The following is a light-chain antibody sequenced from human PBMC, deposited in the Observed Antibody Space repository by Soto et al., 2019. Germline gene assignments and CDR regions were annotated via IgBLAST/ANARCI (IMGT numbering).Light chain of an antibody. Sequence: EIVMTQSPATLSVSPGERATLSCSASQSVSSNLAWYQQKPGQAPRLLIYGASTRATGIPARFSGSGSGTEFTLTISSLQSEDFAVDYCQQYNNWPPGTFGQGTKVEIK. V-gene: IGKV3-15*01. CDR1: QSVSSN. CDR3: QQYNNWPPGT. CDR2: GAS. J-gene: IGKJ1*01.